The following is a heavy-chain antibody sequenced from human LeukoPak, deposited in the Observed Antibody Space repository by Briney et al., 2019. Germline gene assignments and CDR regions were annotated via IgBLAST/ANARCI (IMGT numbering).Heavy chain of an antibody. Sequence: WIRQPPGKGLEWIGNLFDSGNTHYNPSLRSRLTMSVDTSKNQFSLKLSSVTAADTAVYYCARHTRPGYSGYGNAFDIWGQGNMVTVSS. CDR3: ARHTRPGYSGYGNAFDI. V-gene: IGHV4-39*01. J-gene: IGHJ3*02. CDR2: LFDSGNT. D-gene: IGHD5-12*01.